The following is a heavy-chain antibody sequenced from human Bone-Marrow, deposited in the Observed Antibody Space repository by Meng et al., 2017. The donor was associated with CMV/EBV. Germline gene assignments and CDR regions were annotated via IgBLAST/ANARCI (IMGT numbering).Heavy chain of an antibody. D-gene: IGHD1-1*01. Sequence: SETLSLTCAVYGGSFSGYYWSWIRQPPGKGLEWIGEINHSGSTNYNPSLKSRVTISVDTSKNQFSLQLNSVTPEDTAVYYCARDSYDGNPTLTYYYYGMDVWGQGTTVTVSS. J-gene: IGHJ6*02. CDR2: INHSGST. CDR3: ARDSYDGNPTLTYYYYGMDV. V-gene: IGHV4-34*01. CDR1: GGSFSGYY.